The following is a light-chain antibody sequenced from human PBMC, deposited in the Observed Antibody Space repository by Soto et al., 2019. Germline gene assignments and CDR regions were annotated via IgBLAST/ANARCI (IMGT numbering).Light chain of an antibody. CDR2: DAS. CDR3: QQYQTYSAT. CDR1: QSVSFW. V-gene: IGKV1-5*01. J-gene: IGKJ1*01. Sequence: DIQLTQSPSTLPASVGDSVTFTCRAGQSVSFWLAWYQQKPGKVPKLLISDASSLESGVPSRFSGSGSGTEFTLTISGLQADDFATYYCQQYQTYSATFGQGTKVEIK.